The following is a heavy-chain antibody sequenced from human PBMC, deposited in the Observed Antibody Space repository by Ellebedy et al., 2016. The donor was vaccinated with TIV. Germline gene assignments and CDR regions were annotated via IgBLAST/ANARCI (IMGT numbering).Heavy chain of an antibody. V-gene: IGHV3-15*01. J-gene: IGHJ4*02. CDR2: IKSKADGGTT. Sequence: GESLKISCAASGFTFSKTWMSWVRQAPGKGLEWVGRIKSKADGGTTDYTAPVKGRFTLSRDDSKTTVYLQMNSLKIEDTGVYYCTTYYESSGHYGLAVRWGQGTLVMVSS. CDR1: GFTFSKTW. CDR3: TTYYESSGHYGLAVR. D-gene: IGHD3-22*01.